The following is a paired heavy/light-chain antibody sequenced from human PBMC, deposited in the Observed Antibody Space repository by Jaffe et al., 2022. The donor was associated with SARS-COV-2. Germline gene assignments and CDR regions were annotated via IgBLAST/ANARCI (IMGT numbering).Light chain of an antibody. J-gene: IGLJ3*02. V-gene: IGLV2-8*01. CDR3: NSFHGV. CDR2: EVN. Sequence: QSALTQPPSASGSPGQSVTISCTGTSSDVGAFKNVSWYQQHPGKAPKLMIYEVNKRPSGVPDRFSGFKSDNTASLTVSGLQAEDEADYFCNSFHGVFGGGTKLTVL. CDR1: SSDVGAFKN.
Heavy chain of an antibody. CDR1: GFTFSSYW. V-gene: IGHV3-7*01. J-gene: IGHJ4*02. CDR3: ARNIGYEVFDY. Sequence: EVQLVQSGGGLVQPGGSLRLSCAASGFTFSSYWMNWVRRAPGKGLEWVASINGDGKETYYVNSVKGRFAISRDNAENSLHLQMNSLGADDTAVYYCARNIGYEVFDYWGQGAQVTVSS. D-gene: IGHD5-12*01. CDR2: INGDGKET.